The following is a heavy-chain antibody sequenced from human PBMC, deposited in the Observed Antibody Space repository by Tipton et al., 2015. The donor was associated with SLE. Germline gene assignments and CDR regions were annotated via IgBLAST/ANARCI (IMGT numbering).Heavy chain of an antibody. J-gene: IGHJ3*02. CDR1: GDSVTSSGYY. CDR3: ARGPNWGLDDAFDI. CDR2: ISYDGRT. V-gene: IGHV4-31*03. D-gene: IGHD7-27*01. Sequence: TLSLTCTATGDSVTSSGYYWSWIRQHPGKGLEWIGFISYDGRTKYNPSPKSRVTISLDTSKTQFFLRLSSVTAADTAVYFCARGPNWGLDDAFDIWGQGTMVSVSS.